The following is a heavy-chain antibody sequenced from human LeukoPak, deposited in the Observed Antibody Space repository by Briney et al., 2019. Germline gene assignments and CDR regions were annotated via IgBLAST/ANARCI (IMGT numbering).Heavy chain of an antibody. CDR2: INPNSGGT. V-gene: IGHV1-2*02. D-gene: IGHD2-2*02. CDR3: AREVPLYCSSTSCYTRTGYYGMDV. CDR1: GYTFTGYY. Sequence: ASVTVSCKASGYTFTGYYMHWVRQAPGQGLEWMGWINPNSGGTNYAQKFQGRVTMTRDTSISTAYMELSRLRSDDTAVYYCAREVPLYCSSTSCYTRTGYYGMDVWGQGTTVTVSS. J-gene: IGHJ6*02.